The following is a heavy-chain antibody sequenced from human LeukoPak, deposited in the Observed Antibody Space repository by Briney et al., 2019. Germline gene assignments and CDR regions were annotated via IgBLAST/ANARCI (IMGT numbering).Heavy chain of an antibody. Sequence: PGGSLRLSCAASGFTFSSYGMHWVRQAPGKGLEGVGVIWDDGSNKDYADSVKGRFTISRDNSKTTLYLQMNSLRAEDTAVYYCARDYDSSGYSRLHFDYWGQGTLVTVSS. CDR2: IWDDGSNK. CDR1: GFTFSSYG. D-gene: IGHD3-22*01. CDR3: ARDYDSSGYSRLHFDY. V-gene: IGHV3-33*01. J-gene: IGHJ4*02.